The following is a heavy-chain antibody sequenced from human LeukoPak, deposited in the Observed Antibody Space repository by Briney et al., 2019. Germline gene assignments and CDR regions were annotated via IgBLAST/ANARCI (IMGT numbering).Heavy chain of an antibody. V-gene: IGHV5-51*01. D-gene: IGHD1-1*01. J-gene: IGHJ4*02. CDR2: IYPGDSDT. Sequence: GESLKISCKVSGYSFTSYWIGWVRQMPGKGPEWMGIIYPGDSDTRYSPSFQGQVTISADKSISTAYLQRSSLKASDTAIYYCARARYNWNSPPDYWGQGTLVTVSS. CDR1: GYSFTSYW. CDR3: ARARYNWNSPPDY.